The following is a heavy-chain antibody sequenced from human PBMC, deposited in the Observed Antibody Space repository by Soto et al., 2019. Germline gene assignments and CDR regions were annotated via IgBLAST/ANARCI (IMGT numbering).Heavy chain of an antibody. V-gene: IGHV3-33*01. D-gene: IGHD6-19*01. Sequence: PGGSLRLSCAASGFTFSSYGMHWVRQAPGKGLEWVAVIWYDGSNKYYADSVKGRFTISRDNSKNTLYLQMNSLRAEDTAVYYCARDEGPKGQYTWLDPWGQGTLVTVSS. J-gene: IGHJ5*02. CDR3: ARDEGPKGQYTWLDP. CDR2: IWYDGSNK. CDR1: GFTFSSYG.